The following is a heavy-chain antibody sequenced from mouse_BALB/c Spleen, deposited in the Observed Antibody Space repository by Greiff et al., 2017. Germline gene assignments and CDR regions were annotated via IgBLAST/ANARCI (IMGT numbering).Heavy chain of an antibody. Sequence: VKLVESGPGLVAPSQSLSITCTVSGFSLTSYGVHWVRQPPGKGLEWLGVIWAGGSTNYNSALMSRLSISKDNSKSQVFLKMNSLQTDDTAMYYCAREQGTSYYAAWFAYWGQGTLVTVSA. D-gene: IGHD1-1*01. CDR1: GFSLTSYG. V-gene: IGHV2-9*02. CDR2: IWAGGST. CDR3: AREQGTSYYAAWFAY. J-gene: IGHJ3*01.